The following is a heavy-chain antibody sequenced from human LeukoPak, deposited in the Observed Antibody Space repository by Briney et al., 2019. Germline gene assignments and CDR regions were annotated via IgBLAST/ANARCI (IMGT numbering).Heavy chain of an antibody. V-gene: IGHV4-34*01. CDR1: GGSFSGYY. J-gene: IGHJ4*02. Sequence: SETLSLTCAVYGGSFSGYYWSWIRQPPGKGLEWIGEINHSGSTNYNPSLKSRVTISVDTSKNQFSLKLSSVTAADTAVYYCAGWKHYDILTGYYEWGQGTLVTVSS. CDR3: AGWKHYDILTGYYE. D-gene: IGHD3-9*01. CDR2: INHSGST.